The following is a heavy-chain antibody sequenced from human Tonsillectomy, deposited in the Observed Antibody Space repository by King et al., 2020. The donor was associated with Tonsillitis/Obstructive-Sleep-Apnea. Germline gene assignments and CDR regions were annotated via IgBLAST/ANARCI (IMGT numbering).Heavy chain of an antibody. CDR2: IYYSGSI. Sequence: VQLQESGPGLVKPSETLSLTCTVSGGSISSYYWRWSRQPPGKGLQWIGYIYYSGSIKYNPSLKSRVTISVDTYKNKFSLKLRSVTAADTAVYYCARAYYDILTGYLDDAFDFWGQGTMVTVSP. D-gene: IGHD3-9*01. J-gene: IGHJ3*01. V-gene: IGHV4-59*08. CDR3: ARAYYDILTGYLDDAFDF. CDR1: GGSISSYY.